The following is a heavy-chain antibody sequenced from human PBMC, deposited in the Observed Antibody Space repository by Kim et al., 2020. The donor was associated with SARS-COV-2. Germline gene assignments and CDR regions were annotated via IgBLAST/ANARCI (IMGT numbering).Heavy chain of an antibody. J-gene: IGHJ4*02. V-gene: IGHV3-9*01. D-gene: IGHD3-22*01. CDR3: AKASINYYDSSGTDY. Sequence: AGSVKGRFTITWDNAKNSLYLQMNSVRAEDTALYYCAKASINYYDSSGTDYWGQGTLVTVSS.